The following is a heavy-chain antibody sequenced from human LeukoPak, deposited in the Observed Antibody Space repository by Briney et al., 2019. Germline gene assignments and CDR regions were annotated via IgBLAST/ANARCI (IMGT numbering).Heavy chain of an antibody. D-gene: IGHD3-22*01. CDR1: GFTFSSDA. CDR2: ISGSGGST. J-gene: IGHJ4*02. V-gene: IGHV3-23*01. CDR3: AKGAGVVVITAVCFDY. Sequence: GRSLRLSCAASGFTFSSDAMSWVSQAPGKGLEWVSAISGSGGSTYYAASVKGRFTISRDNSKNALYLQMNSLRAEDTAVYYCAKGAGVVVITAVCFDYWGQGTLVTVSS.